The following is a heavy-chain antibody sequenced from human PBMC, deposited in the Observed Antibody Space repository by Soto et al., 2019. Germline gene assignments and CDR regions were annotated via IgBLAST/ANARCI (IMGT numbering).Heavy chain of an antibody. CDR2: IDGPTTNT. CDR3: VTWLSAHFDY. V-gene: IGHV3-23*05. J-gene: IGHJ4*02. Sequence: GGSLRLSCAASGFTFGHYAMIWARQAPGRGLEWVSTIDGPTTNTHYIDSVKGRFFISRDNAINTVYLQMNGLRAEDTAVYYCVTWLSAHFDYWGRGTLVTVS. D-gene: IGHD6-19*01. CDR1: GFTFGHYA.